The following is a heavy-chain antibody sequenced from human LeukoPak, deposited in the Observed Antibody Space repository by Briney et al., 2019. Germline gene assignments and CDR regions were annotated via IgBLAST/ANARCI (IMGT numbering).Heavy chain of an antibody. J-gene: IGHJ4*02. Sequence: PGGSLRLSCAGSGFNFSIYAMSWVRQAPGKGLEWVSAISSGGGTTYYADSVKGRLTISRDNSKNMLSLQMNSLRVEDTAVYYCARSYYDSRGYIYYFDYWGQGTLVTVSS. CDR2: ISSGGGTT. CDR1: GFNFSIYA. D-gene: IGHD3-22*01. CDR3: ARSYYDSRGYIYYFDY. V-gene: IGHV3-23*01.